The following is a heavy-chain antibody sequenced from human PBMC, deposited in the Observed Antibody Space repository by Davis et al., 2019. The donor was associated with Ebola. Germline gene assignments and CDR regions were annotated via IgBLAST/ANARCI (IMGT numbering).Heavy chain of an antibody. CDR2: INHSGST. CDR1: GGSISSYY. D-gene: IGHD3-3*01. J-gene: IGHJ4*02. Sequence: PSETLSLTCTVSGGSISSYYWSWIRQPPGKGLEWIGEINHSGSTNYNPSLKSRVTISVDTSKNQFSLKLSSVTAADTAVYYCARPLYDFWSGYTDWGQGTLVTVSS. CDR3: ARPLYDFWSGYTD. V-gene: IGHV4-34*01.